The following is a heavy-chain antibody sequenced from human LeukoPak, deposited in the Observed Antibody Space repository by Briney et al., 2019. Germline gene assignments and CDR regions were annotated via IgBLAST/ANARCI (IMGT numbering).Heavy chain of an antibody. CDR2: ISSSSSYI. CDR3: ARDVGWLRSDY. Sequence: PGGSLRLSRAASGFTFSSYSMNWVRQAPGKGLEWVSSISSSSSYIYYADSVKGRFTISRDNAKNSLYLQMNSLRAEDTAVYYCARDVGWLRSDYWGQGTLVTVSS. CDR1: GFTFSSYS. D-gene: IGHD5-12*01. V-gene: IGHV3-21*01. J-gene: IGHJ4*02.